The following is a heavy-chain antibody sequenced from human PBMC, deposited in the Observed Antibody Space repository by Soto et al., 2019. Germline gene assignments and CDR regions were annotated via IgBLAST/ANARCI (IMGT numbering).Heavy chain of an antibody. V-gene: IGHV3-23*01. CDR1: GFTFSNYD. CDR3: TRILPASGTDS. J-gene: IGHJ5*01. CDR2: VTASGGST. D-gene: IGHD6-13*01. Sequence: EVQLLESGGDLVQPGGSLRLSCAASGFTFSNYDMTWVRQVPGKGLEWVSTVTASGGSTCYADSAKGRFTISRDNSKNSLYLQMNRLRAEDTALYFCTRILPASGTDSWGQGTLVTVSS.